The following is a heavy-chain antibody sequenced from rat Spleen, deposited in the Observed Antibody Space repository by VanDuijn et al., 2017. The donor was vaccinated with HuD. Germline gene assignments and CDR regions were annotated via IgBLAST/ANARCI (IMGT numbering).Heavy chain of an antibody. D-gene: IGHD1-12*02. V-gene: IGHV5-25*01. Sequence: EVQLVESGGGLVQPGRSMKLSCAASDFTFSHYYMAWVRQAPTKGLEWVASISTGGGNTYYRDSVKGRFIISRDNANRTLHLQMDNLRSEDTATYYCARQGYYYDGSYYQDYVMDAWGQGASVTVSS. CDR2: ISTGGGNT. J-gene: IGHJ4*01. CDR3: ARQGYYYDGSYYQDYVMDA. CDR1: DFTFSHYY.